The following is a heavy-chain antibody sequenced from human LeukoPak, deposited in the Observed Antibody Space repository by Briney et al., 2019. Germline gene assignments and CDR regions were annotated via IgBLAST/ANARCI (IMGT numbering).Heavy chain of an antibody. Sequence: GGSLRLSCAASGFTFSDYWMSWVRQAPGKGLEWVTNINQDGSEKDYVDSVRGRFTISRDNAKNSLFLQMNTLRADDTAVYYCARGSVVAANFDFWGQGTLVTVSS. J-gene: IGHJ4*02. D-gene: IGHD2-15*01. CDR2: INQDGSEK. CDR1: GFTFSDYW. CDR3: ARGSVVAANFDF. V-gene: IGHV3-7*01.